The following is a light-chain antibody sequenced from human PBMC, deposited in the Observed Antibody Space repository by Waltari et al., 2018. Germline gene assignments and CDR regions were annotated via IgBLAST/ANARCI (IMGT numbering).Light chain of an antibody. Sequence: EIELTQSPGTRSLSPGERATVSCRASQSVGRTLAWYQQKRGQAPRLIIYGASTRATCIPDRFSGSGSGTDFSLTISRLEPEDSAVYYCQHYVGLAVTFGQGTKVEIK. J-gene: IGKJ1*01. CDR3: QHYVGLAVT. CDR2: GAS. CDR1: QSVGRT. V-gene: IGKV3-20*01.